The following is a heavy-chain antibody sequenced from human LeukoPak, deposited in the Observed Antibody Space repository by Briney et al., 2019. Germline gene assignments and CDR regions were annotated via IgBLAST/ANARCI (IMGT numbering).Heavy chain of an antibody. D-gene: IGHD5-12*01. V-gene: IGHV5-51*01. CDR1: GYSFTSYC. J-gene: IGHJ4*02. CDR2: IYPGDSDT. CDR3: ATRGRYSGYDSGY. Sequence: GESLKISCKGSGYSFTSYCIGWVRQMPGKGLEWMGIIYPGDSDTRYSPSFQGQVTISADKSISTAYLQWSSLKASDTAMYYCATRGRYSGYDSGYWGQGTLVTVSS.